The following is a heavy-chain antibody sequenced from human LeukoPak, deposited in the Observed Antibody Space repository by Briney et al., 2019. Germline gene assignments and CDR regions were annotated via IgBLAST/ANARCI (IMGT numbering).Heavy chain of an antibody. CDR2: IKEDGSEK. CDR1: GFTFSSYA. J-gene: IGHJ6*04. Sequence: GGSLRLSCAASGFTFSSYAMSWVRQAPGKGLEWVANIKEDGSEKYYVDSVKGRFTISRDNAKNSLYLQMNSLRAEDTAVYYCARARGSKSMDVWGKGTTVTVSS. V-gene: IGHV3-7*03. CDR3: ARARGSKSMDV. D-gene: IGHD3-10*01.